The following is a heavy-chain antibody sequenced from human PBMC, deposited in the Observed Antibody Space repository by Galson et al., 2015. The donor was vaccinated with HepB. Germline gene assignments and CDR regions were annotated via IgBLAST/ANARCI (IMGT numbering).Heavy chain of an antibody. J-gene: IGHJ4*02. Sequence: SLRLSCAASGFTFSSYWMHWVRQAPGKGLMWVSRINSDGSSTSYADSVKGRFTISRDNAKNTLYLQMNSLRAEDTAVYYCARALQYGYDYWGQGTLVTVSS. CDR3: ARALQYGYDY. CDR2: INSDGSST. D-gene: IGHD5-24*01. V-gene: IGHV3-74*01. CDR1: GFTFSSYW.